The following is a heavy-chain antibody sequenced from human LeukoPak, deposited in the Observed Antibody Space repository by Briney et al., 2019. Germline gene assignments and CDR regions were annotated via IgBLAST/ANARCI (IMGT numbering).Heavy chain of an antibody. CDR2: IDWDNDK. CDR3: ARISTLSRDYYYYYMDV. V-gene: IGHV2-70*13. D-gene: IGHD2/OR15-2a*01. J-gene: IGHJ6*03. Sequence: SGPTLVNPTQTLTLTCTFSGFSLSTSGMSVSWIRQPPGKALEWLAHIDWDNDKEYSTSLKTRLTIFKDTSKNQVVLTLTNMDPVDTATYYCARISTLSRDYYYYYMDVWGKGTTVTVSS. CDR1: GFSLSTSGMS.